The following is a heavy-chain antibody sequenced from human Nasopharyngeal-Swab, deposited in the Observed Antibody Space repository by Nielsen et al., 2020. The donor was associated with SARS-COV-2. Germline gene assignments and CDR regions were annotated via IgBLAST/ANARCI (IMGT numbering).Heavy chain of an antibody. CDR2: IWYDGSNK. CDR3: AAAPSGDYGGY. CDR1: GFPFRNYG. V-gene: IGHV3-33*01. J-gene: IGHJ4*02. D-gene: IGHD4-23*01. Sequence: GESLKISCAASGFPFRNYGMHWVRQAPGKGLEWVAVIWYDGSNKYYADSVKGRFTISRDNSKNTVYLQMNSLRAEDTAVYYCAAAPSGDYGGYWGQGTLVTVSS.